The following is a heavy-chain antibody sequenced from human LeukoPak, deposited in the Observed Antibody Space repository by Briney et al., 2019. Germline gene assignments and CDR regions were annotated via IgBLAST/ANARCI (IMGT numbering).Heavy chain of an antibody. Sequence: PSETLSLTCAVYGGSFSGYYWSWIRQPPGKGLEWIGEINHSGSTNYNPSLKSRVTISVDTSKNQFSLKLSSVTAADTAVYYCARDAKPKIFGVVIRRKYYFDYWGQGTLVTVSS. D-gene: IGHD3-3*01. J-gene: IGHJ4*02. CDR3: ARDAKPKIFGVVIRRKYYFDY. CDR2: INHSGST. CDR1: GGSFSGYY. V-gene: IGHV4-34*01.